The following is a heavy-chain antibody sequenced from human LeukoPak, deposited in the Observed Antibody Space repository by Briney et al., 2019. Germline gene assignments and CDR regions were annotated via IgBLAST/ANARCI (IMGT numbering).Heavy chain of an antibody. CDR1: GFTFSSDH. CDR3: ARVPNYYDSGDPWD. D-gene: IGHD3-10*01. CDR2: VYSGGTT. V-gene: IGHV3-66*01. Sequence: PGGSLRLSCAASGFTFSSDHMNWVRQAPGKGLEWVSFVYSGGTTSYAESVKGRFTISRDNSKNTLYLQMNSVRDEDTAVYYCARVPNYYDSGDPWDWGQGTLVTVSS. J-gene: IGHJ4*02.